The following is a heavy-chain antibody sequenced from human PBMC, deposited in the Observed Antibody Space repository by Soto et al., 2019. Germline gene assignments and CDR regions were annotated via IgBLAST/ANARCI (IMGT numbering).Heavy chain of an antibody. CDR2: TRNKANSYTT. CDR1: GFTFSDHY. V-gene: IGHV3-72*01. D-gene: IGHD3-3*01. J-gene: IGHJ6*02. CDR3: ARGHFGVTMDV. Sequence: GGSLRLSCAASGFTFSDHYMDWVRQAPGKGLEWVGRTRNKANSYTTYYAESVKGRFTISRDNSKNTLYLQMNSLRAEDTAVFYCARGHFGVTMDVWGQGTTVTVSS.